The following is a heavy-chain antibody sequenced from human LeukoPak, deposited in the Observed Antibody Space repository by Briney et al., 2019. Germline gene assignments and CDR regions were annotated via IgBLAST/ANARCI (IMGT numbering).Heavy chain of an antibody. CDR2: ISDSSDDR. CDR3: GFIAAAGR. V-gene: IGHV3-11*06. CDR1: GFTFSDYY. D-gene: IGHD6-25*01. J-gene: IGHJ4*02. Sequence: GGSLRLSCVVSGFTFSDYYMSWIRQAPGKGLEWVSYISDSSDDRTYADSVEGRFTISRDNSKNSLYLQMNAVRAEDTGVYYCGFIAAAGRWGQGTLVTVSS.